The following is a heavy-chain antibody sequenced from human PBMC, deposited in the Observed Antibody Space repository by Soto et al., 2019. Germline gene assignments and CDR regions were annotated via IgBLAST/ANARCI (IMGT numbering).Heavy chain of an antibody. CDR3: ARDWVTGTENY. D-gene: IGHD5-18*01. J-gene: IGHJ4*02. Sequence: GGSLRRSCAASGFTFSSYSMNWVRQAPGKGLEWVSSISSSSSYIYYADSVKGRFTISRDNAKNSLYLQMNSLRAEDTAVYYCARDWVTGTENYWGQGTLVTVSS. CDR2: ISSSSSYI. V-gene: IGHV3-21*01. CDR1: GFTFSSYS.